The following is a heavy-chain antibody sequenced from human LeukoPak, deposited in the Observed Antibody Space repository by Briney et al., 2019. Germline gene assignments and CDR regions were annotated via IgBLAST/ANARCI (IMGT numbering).Heavy chain of an antibody. D-gene: IGHD6-19*01. CDR1: GGSISSYY. V-gene: IGHV4-59*08. J-gene: IGHJ5*02. CDR3: ARQSGWSRMPNL. Sequence: PSESLSLTCTVSGGSISSYYWSWIRQPPGKGLEWIGYIYYSGSTNYNPSLKSRVTISVDTSKNQFSLKLSSVTAADTAVYYCARQSGWSRMPNLWGQGTLVTVSS. CDR2: IYYSGST.